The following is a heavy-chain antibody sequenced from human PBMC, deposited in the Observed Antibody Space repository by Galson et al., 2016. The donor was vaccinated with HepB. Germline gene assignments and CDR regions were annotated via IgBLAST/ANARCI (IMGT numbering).Heavy chain of an antibody. V-gene: IGHV1-3*01. D-gene: IGHD2-2*01. J-gene: IGHJ3*01. CDR3: ARAAYCSSSSCSDAFDV. Sequence: GYTFSNYAVHWVRQAPGQTFEWMGWINAGNGNTKYSQKFQDRVTLTRDTSATTLYMQLSSLRSEDTAVYYCARAAYCSSSSCSDAFDVWGQGTMVTVSS. CDR2: INAGNGNT. CDR1: GYTFSNYA.